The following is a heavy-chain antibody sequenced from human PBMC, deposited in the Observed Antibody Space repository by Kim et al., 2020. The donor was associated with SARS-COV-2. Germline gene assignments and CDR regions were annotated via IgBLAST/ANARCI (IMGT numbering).Heavy chain of an antibody. D-gene: IGHD5-18*01. Sequence: FQGRVTITRDTSASTAYMELSSLRSEDTAVYYCARANSGYSYGYRYYFDYWGQGTLVTVSS. J-gene: IGHJ4*02. CDR3: ARANSGYSYGYRYYFDY. V-gene: IGHV1-3*01.